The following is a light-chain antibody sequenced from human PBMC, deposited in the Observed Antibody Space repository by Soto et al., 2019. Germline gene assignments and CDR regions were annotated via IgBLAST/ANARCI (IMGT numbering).Light chain of an antibody. J-gene: IGLJ1*01. V-gene: IGLV2-14*03. Sequence: QSALTQPASVSGSPGQSITISCTGTSSDVGGYDYVSWYQHHPGKAPTLIIFDVRNRPSGVSNRFSGSKSGNTASLTISGLQAEDEGDYYCNPYTSSTTSYVFGSGTKVTVL. CDR1: SSDVGGYDY. CDR3: NPYTSSTTSYV. CDR2: DVR.